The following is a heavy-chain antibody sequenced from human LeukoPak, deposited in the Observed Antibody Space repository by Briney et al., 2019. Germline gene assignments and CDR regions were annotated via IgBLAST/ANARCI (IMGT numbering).Heavy chain of an antibody. CDR1: EFSVGSNY. CDR3: ARVRNYYDSSGYFYYFDY. J-gene: IGHJ4*02. Sequence: GGSLRLSCAASEFSVGSNYMTWVRQAPGKGLEWVSLIYSGGSTYYADSVKGRFTISRDNAKNSLYLQMNSLRAEDTAVYYCARVRNYYDSSGYFYYFDYWGQGTLVTVSS. CDR2: IYSGGST. V-gene: IGHV3-66*01. D-gene: IGHD3-22*01.